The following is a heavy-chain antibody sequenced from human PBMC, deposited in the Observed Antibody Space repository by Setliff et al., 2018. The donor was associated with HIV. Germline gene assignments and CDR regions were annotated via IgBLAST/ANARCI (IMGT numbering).Heavy chain of an antibody. V-gene: IGHV1-69*13. J-gene: IGHJ3*02. CDR3: SRDQTGVAAAAFGGGSAWSDEGFDI. CDR2: IIPMYNIP. D-gene: IGHD6-13*01. Sequence: SVKVSCKTSGGTLSNYVITWVRQAPGQGLEWMGMIIPMYNIPAYAQKFQGRVTFTADESTSTAYLELSSLSSEDTAVYCCSRDQTGVAAAAFGGGSAWSDEGFDIWGQGTMVTVSS. CDR1: GGTLSNYV.